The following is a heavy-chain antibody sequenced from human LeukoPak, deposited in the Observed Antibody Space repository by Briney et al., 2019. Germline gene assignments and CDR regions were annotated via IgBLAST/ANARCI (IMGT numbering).Heavy chain of an antibody. CDR3: ARVRYSSSWGDYYYYMDV. Sequence: GGALRLSCAASGFSFSTYWMAWVRQAPGKGLEWVANINPGAGEKYYVDSVKGRFTISRDNAKNSLYLQMNSLRAEDTAVYYCARVRYSSSWGDYYYYMDVWGKGTTVTVSS. CDR2: INPGAGEK. V-gene: IGHV3-7*01. J-gene: IGHJ6*03. CDR1: GFSFSTYW. D-gene: IGHD6-6*01.